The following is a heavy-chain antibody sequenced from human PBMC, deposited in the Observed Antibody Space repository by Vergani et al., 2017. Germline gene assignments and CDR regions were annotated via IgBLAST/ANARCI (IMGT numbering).Heavy chain of an antibody. CDR1: GFTFSSYA. V-gene: IGHV3-30-3*01. CDR3: ARLRGPMYCSSTSCYMAGGFDP. Sequence: QVQLVESGGGVVQPGRSLRLSCAASGFTFSSYAMHWVRQAPGKGLEWVAVISYDGSNKYYADSVKGRFTISRDNSKNTLYLQMNSLRAEDTAVYYGARLRGPMYCSSTSCYMAGGFDPWGQGTLVTVSS. J-gene: IGHJ5*02. CDR2: ISYDGSNK. D-gene: IGHD2-2*02.